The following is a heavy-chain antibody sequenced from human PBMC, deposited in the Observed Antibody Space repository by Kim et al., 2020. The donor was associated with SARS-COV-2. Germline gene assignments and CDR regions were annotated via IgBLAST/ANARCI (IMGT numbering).Heavy chain of an antibody. D-gene: IGHD6-13*01. J-gene: IGHJ5*02. V-gene: IGHV5-10-1*01. CDR3: ARHFRGSSWYWFWFDP. Sequence: GESLKISCKGSGCGVVRDWISWVRQMPGKGLEWMGRIDPSDSYTNYSPSFQGHVTISADKSISTAYLQWSSLKASDTAMYYCARHFRGSSWYWFWFDPWGQGSLVTVSS. CDR2: IDPSDSYT. CDR1: GCGVVRDW.